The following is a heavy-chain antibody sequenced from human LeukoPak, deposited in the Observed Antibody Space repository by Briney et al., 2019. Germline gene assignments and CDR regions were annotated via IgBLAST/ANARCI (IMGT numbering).Heavy chain of an antibody. CDR1: GGSFSGYY. D-gene: IGHD5-12*01. Sequence: SETLSLTCAVYGGSFSGYYWSWIRQTPGKGLEWIGEINHSGSTNYNPSLKSRVTISVDTSKNQFSLKLSSVTAADTAVYYCARIYGRGVFDIWGQGTMVTVSS. CDR3: ARIYGRGVFDI. J-gene: IGHJ3*02. CDR2: INHSGST. V-gene: IGHV4-34*01.